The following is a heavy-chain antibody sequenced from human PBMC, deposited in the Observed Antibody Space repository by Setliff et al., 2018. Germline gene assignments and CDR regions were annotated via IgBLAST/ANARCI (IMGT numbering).Heavy chain of an antibody. J-gene: IGHJ6*03. Sequence: SETLSLTCNVSGGSISSLTYYWSWIRQPAGKGLEWIGHIYTSWSTNYNPSLKSRVTMSVDTTKNQFSLKLTSVTAADTAVYYCARLSGFLYVDVWGKGTTVTVSS. D-gene: IGHD3-3*01. CDR2: IYTSWST. CDR1: GGSISSLTYY. CDR3: ARLSGFLYVDV. V-gene: IGHV4-61*09.